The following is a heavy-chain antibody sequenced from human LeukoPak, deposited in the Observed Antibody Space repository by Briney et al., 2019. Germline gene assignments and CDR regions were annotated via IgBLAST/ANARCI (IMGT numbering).Heavy chain of an antibody. CDR2: IYYSGST. CDR1: GGSISSSSYY. D-gene: IGHD6-13*01. Sequence: PSETLSLTCTVSGGSISSSSYYWGWIRQPPGKGLEGIGSIYYSGSTYYNPSLKSRVTISVDTSKNQFSLKLSSVTAADTAVYYCATVSQQLTRGEYFQHWGQGTLVTVSS. J-gene: IGHJ1*01. CDR3: ATVSQQLTRGEYFQH. V-gene: IGHV4-39*07.